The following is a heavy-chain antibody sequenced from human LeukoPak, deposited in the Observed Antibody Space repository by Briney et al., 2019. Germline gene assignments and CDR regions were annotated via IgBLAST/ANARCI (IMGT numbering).Heavy chain of an antibody. J-gene: IGHJ4*02. V-gene: IGHV3-30*02. CDR3: ARESQLALDY. CDR1: GFTFSSYG. Sequence: GRSLRLSCAASGFTFSSYGMHWVRQAPGKGLEWVAFIRYDGSNKYYADSVKGRFTISRDNSKNTLYLQMNSLRAEDTAVYYCARESQLALDYWGQGTLVTVSS. D-gene: IGHD6-13*01. CDR2: IRYDGSNK.